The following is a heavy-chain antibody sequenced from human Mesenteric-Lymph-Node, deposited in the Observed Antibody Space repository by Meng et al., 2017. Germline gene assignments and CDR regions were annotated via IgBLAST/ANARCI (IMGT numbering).Heavy chain of an antibody. J-gene: IGHJ4*02. D-gene: IGHD3-10*01. CDR2: IKTRGST. CDR3: ARESVSSLRGLDY. Sequence: QLPVRGSGPVLWRPSETLSLTYATLSVSVSSFYWSWIRYPAGKGLEWIGRIKTRGSTSYSPSLKSRVSMSVDTSKNQISLNLSSATAADTAVYYCARESVSSLRGLDYWGQGTLVTVSS. CDR1: SVSVSSFY. V-gene: IGHV4-4*07.